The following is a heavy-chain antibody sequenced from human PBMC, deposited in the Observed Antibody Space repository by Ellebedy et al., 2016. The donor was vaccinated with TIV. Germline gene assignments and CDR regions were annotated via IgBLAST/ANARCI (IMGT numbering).Heavy chain of an antibody. Sequence: GESLKISXKGSGYSFTSYWISWVRQMPGKGLEWMGRIDPSDSYTNYSPSFQGHVTISADKSISTAYLQWSSLKASDTAMYYCARLTNCSGGSCYAQDNWFDPWGQGTLVTVSS. D-gene: IGHD2-15*01. CDR1: GYSFTSYW. CDR2: IDPSDSYT. V-gene: IGHV5-10-1*01. J-gene: IGHJ5*02. CDR3: ARLTNCSGGSCYAQDNWFDP.